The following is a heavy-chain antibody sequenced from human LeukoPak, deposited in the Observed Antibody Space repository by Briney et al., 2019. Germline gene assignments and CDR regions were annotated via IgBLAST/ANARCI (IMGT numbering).Heavy chain of an antibody. Sequence: SETLSLTCTVSGGSISSYYWSWIRQPPGKGLEWIGYIYYSGSTNYNPSLKSRVTISVDTSKNQFSLKLSSVTAADTAVYYCAGVSRTTVTTYYYGMDVWGQGTTVTVSS. J-gene: IGHJ6*02. CDR2: IYYSGST. D-gene: IGHD4-17*01. V-gene: IGHV4-59*01. CDR3: AGVSRTTVTTYYYGMDV. CDR1: GGSISSYY.